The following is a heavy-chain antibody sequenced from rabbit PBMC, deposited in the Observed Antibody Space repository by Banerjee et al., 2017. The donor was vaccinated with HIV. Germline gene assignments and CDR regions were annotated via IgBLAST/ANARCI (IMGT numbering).Heavy chain of an antibody. CDR3: ARDLAGVIGWNFNL. J-gene: IGHJ4*01. CDR2: IYTGSSGST. CDR1: GFSFSSSYY. Sequence: QEQLVESGGGLVQPEGSLTLTCTASGFSFSSSYYMCWVRQAPGKGPEWIACIYTGSSGSTYYASWAKGRFTISKTSSTTVTLQMTSLTAADTATYFCARDLAGVIGWNFNLWGPGTLVT. V-gene: IGHV1S45*01. D-gene: IGHD4-1*01.